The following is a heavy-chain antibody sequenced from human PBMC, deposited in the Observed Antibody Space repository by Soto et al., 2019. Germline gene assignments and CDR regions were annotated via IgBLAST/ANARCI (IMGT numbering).Heavy chain of an antibody. D-gene: IGHD6-13*01. V-gene: IGHV3-53*01. Sequence: GGYLRLSCAASEFTLSSNYMSWVRQAPGKGLEWVSVIYSGGSTYYADSVKGRFTISRDNSKNTLYLQMNSLRAEDTAVYYCARPTGYSRRWGMDVWGQGTRGTVSS. CDR1: EFTLSSNY. CDR3: ARPTGYSRRWGMDV. J-gene: IGHJ6*02. CDR2: IYSGGST.